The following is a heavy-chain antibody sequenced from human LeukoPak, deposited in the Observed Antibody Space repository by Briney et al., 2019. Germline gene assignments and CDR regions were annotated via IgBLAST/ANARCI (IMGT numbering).Heavy chain of an antibody. CDR3: VRGGTGNGNYFDF. J-gene: IGHJ4*02. CDR1: GFSFNSYS. CDR2: IDDRGSPI. Sequence: GGSLRLSCAASGFSFNSYSMNWVRQAPGKGLEWLSYIDDRGSPIKYADSVKGRFTISRDNAKNSLSLQMNGLRGEDTAVYYCVRGGTGNGNYFDFWGQGTLVTVSS. D-gene: IGHD1-1*01. V-gene: IGHV3-48*01.